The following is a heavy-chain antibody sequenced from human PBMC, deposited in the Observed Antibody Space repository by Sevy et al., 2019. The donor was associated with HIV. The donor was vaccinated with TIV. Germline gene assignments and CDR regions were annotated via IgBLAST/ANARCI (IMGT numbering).Heavy chain of an antibody. J-gene: IGHJ3*01. CDR2: ISNSGSDT. Sequence: GGSLRLSCAASGFTFSSYAMHWVLQAPGKGLEWVSAISNSGSDTKYAGSVKGRFTISRDNSKNTLYVQMNSLSAEDTAVYYCAKDRITVIGDAFDLWGQGTMVTVSS. CDR1: GFTFSSYA. D-gene: IGHD4-17*01. V-gene: IGHV3-23*01. CDR3: AKDRITVIGDAFDL.